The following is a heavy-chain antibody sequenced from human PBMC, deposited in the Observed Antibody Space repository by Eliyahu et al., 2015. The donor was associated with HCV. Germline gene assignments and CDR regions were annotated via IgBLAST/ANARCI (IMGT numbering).Heavy chain of an antibody. CDR1: RFPFXDYE. V-gene: IGHV3-48*03. CDR2: IXTTGSSM. Sequence: EVYLVXSGGGLVQPGGSLRLSCAASRFPFXDYEMNWVRQAPGKGVEWISYIXTTGSSMYYADSVKGRFTISRDNAKNSLYLQMNSLRAEDTAVYYCARDRRTGSDRFFDYWGQGTLVTVSS. D-gene: IGHD2-21*01. J-gene: IGHJ4*02. CDR3: ARDRRTGSDRFFDY.